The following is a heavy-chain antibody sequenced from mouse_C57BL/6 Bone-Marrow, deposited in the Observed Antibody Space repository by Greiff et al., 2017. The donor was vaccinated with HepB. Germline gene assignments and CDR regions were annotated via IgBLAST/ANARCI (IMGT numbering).Heavy chain of an antibody. CDR3: AGDAPYYSNSYCYFEV. J-gene: IGHJ1*03. D-gene: IGHD2-5*01. CDR1: GFTFSDFY. V-gene: IGHV7-1*01. Sequence: EVMLVESGGGLVQSGRSLRLSCATPGFTFSDFYMEWVRQAPGKGLEWIAASRNIANDYTTEYSASVKGRFIVSRDTSQSILYLQMNALRAEDTAIYYCAGDAPYYSNSYCYFEVWGTGPTVTVSS. CDR2: SRNIANDYTT.